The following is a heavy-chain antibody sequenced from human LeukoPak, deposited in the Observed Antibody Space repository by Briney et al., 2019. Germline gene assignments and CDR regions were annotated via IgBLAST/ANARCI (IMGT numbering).Heavy chain of an antibody. D-gene: IGHD3-10*01. V-gene: IGHV4-30-2*01. CDR3: ASRGGSGSSGNWFDP. J-gene: IGHJ5*02. CDR2: IYHSGST. Sequence: SETLSLTCAVSGGSISSGGYSWSWIRQPPGKGLEWIGYIYHSGSTYYNPSLKSRATISVDRSKNQFSLKLSSVTAADTAVYYCASRGGSGSSGNWFDPWGQGTLVTVSS. CDR1: GGSISSGGYS.